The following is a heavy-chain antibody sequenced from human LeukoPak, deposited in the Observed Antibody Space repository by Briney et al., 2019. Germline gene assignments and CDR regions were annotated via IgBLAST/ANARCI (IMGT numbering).Heavy chain of an antibody. Sequence: GGSLRLSCEVSGFTFSDYTMTWVRQSPERGLEWISSITTNSNNIYYADSVKGRFTVSRDNSKNTVYLQMNSLRTDDTAVYFCAQDIPKEQVPGLGPGSWGQGTLVTVSS. V-gene: IGHV3-48*01. CDR3: AQDIPKEQVPGLGPGS. J-gene: IGHJ5*02. CDR1: GFTFSDYT. CDR2: ITTNSNNI. D-gene: IGHD5-12*01.